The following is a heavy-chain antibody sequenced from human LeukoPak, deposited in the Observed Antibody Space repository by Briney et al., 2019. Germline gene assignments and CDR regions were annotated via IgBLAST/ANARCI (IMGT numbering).Heavy chain of an antibody. CDR3: ARETQYSSGWYLEGGFDP. D-gene: IGHD6-19*01. Sequence: GGSLRLSCAASGFTFSSYSMNWVRHAPGKGLEWGSSISSSSSYIYYADSVKGRFTISRDNAKNSLYLQMNSLRAEDTAVYYCARETQYSSGWYLEGGFDPWGQGTLVTVSS. CDR1: GFTFSSYS. J-gene: IGHJ5*02. CDR2: ISSSSSYI. V-gene: IGHV3-21*01.